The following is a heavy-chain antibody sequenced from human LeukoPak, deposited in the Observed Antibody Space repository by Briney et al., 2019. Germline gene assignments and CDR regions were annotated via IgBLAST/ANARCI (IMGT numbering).Heavy chain of an antibody. D-gene: IGHD3-22*01. CDR1: GGSISSSNYY. CDR3: ARLTYYYDNSGAPVY. V-gene: IGHV4-39*07. J-gene: IGHJ4*02. CDR2: IYYSGST. Sequence: KTSETLSLTCTVSGGSISSSNYYWGWIRQPPGKGLEWIGSIYYSGSTSYNPSLKSRVTISVDKSKNQFSLNLSSVTAADPAVYYCARLTYYYDNSGAPVYWGQGTLVTVSS.